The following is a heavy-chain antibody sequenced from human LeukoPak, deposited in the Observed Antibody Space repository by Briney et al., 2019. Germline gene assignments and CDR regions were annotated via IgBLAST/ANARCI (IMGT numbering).Heavy chain of an antibody. D-gene: IGHD3-10*01. CDR1: GFTFSSYS. V-gene: IGHV3-48*01. Sequence: GESLRLSCAASGFTFSSYSMNWVRQAPGKGLEWDSYISSASNTIYYADSVKGRFTISRDNAKNSLYLQMNSLRAEDTAMYYCARAGWFGDYNWFDPWGPGTLVTVSS. CDR3: ARAGWFGDYNWFDP. CDR2: ISSASNTI. J-gene: IGHJ5*02.